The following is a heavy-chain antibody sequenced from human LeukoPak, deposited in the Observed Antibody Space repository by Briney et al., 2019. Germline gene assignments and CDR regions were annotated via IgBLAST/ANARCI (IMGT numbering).Heavy chain of an antibody. D-gene: IGHD1-26*01. J-gene: IGHJ4*02. V-gene: IGHV5-51*01. Sequence: GESLKISCKGSGYSFSSHWIGWVRQMPGKGLEWMGIIYPGDSDTRFSPSFQGQVTIRADKSISTAYLQWNSLKASDTAIYYCARQVGATLYFDYWGQGTLVTVSS. CDR2: IYPGDSDT. CDR1: GYSFSSHW. CDR3: ARQVGATLYFDY.